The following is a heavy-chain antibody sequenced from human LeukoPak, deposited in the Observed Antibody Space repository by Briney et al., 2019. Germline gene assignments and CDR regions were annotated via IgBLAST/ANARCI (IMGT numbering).Heavy chain of an antibody. V-gene: IGHV3-21*01. CDR3: ASLGIAAARNLNWFDP. CDR1: GFTFSSYS. D-gene: IGHD6-13*01. CDR2: ISSSSSYI. J-gene: IGHJ5*02. Sequence: PGGSLRLSCAASGFTFSSYSMNWVRQAPGKGLEWVSSISSSSSYIYYADSVKGRSTISRDNAKNSLYLQMNSLRAEDTAVYYCASLGIAAARNLNWFDPWGQGTRVTVSS.